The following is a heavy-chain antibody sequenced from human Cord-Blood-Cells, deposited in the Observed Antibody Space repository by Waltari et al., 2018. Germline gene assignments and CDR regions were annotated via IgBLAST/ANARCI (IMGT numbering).Heavy chain of an antibody. D-gene: IGHD7-27*01. V-gene: IGHV4-39*01. CDR3: ARQVLGISGIGVAFDI. J-gene: IGHJ3*02. CDR2: IYYSGST. Sequence: QLQLQESGPGLVKPSETLSLTCTVSGGSISSSSYYWAWFRQPPGKGLEWIGSIYYSGSTYYNPSLKSRVTISVDTSKNQFSLKLSSVTAADTAVYYCARQVLGISGIGVAFDIWGQGTMVTVSS. CDR1: GGSISSSSYY.